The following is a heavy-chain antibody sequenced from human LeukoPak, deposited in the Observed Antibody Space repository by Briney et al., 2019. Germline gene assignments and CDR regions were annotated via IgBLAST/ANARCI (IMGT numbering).Heavy chain of an antibody. J-gene: IGHJ4*02. Sequence: GGSLRLSCAASGFTFDDYAMHWVRQAPGKGLEWVSGISWNSGSIGYADSVKGRFTISRDNAKNSLYLQMNSLRAEDTALYYCAKAAGPGAFTVIDYWGQGTLVTVSS. V-gene: IGHV3-9*01. D-gene: IGHD4-17*01. CDR1: GFTFDDYA. CDR2: ISWNSGSI. CDR3: AKAAGPGAFTVIDY.